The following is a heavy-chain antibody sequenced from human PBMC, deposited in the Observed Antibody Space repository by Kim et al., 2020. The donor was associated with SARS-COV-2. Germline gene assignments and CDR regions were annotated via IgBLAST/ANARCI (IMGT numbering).Heavy chain of an antibody. CDR1: GFTFRSYW. CDR3: ASEVRGTANFDY. V-gene: IGHV3-74*01. D-gene: IGHD3-10*01. Sequence: GGSLRLSCAASGFTFRSYWMHWVRQVPEKGLVWVSRINSDASNIEYADSVKGRFTISRDNAKNTLYLQMNSLRAEDTAVYFCASEVRGTANFDYWGQGTL. CDR2: INSDASNI. J-gene: IGHJ4*02.